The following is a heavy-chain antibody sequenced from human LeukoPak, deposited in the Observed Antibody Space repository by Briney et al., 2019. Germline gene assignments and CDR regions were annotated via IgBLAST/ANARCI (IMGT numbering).Heavy chain of an antibody. V-gene: IGHV1-69*02. CDR2: VIPILGIA. CDR1: GGTFSSYT. Sequence: SVKVSCKASGGTFSSYTISWVRQAPGQGLEWMGRVIPILGIANYAQQFQGRVTITADKSTSTAYLELTRLRSEDTAVYYCASGQTSYLDYWGQGTLVTVSS. CDR3: ASGQTSYLDY. D-gene: IGHD1-14*01. J-gene: IGHJ4*02.